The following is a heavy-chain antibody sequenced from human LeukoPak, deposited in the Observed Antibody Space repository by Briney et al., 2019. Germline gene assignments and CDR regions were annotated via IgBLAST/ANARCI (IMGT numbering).Heavy chain of an antibody. D-gene: IGHD6-13*01. V-gene: IGHV1-46*01. Sequence: ASVKVSCKASGYTFTSYGISWVRQAPGQGLEWMGIINPSGGSTSYAQKFQGRVTMTRDTSTSTVYMELSSLRSEDTAVYYCARDGVAAAGRAFDIWGQGTMVTVSS. J-gene: IGHJ3*02. CDR3: ARDGVAAAGRAFDI. CDR1: GYTFTSYG. CDR2: INPSGGST.